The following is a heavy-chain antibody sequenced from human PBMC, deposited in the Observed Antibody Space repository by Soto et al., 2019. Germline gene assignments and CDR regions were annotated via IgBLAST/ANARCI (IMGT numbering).Heavy chain of an antibody. J-gene: IGHJ4*02. CDR2: IYYSGST. Sequence: WETLSLTCTVSGISVSTSDYYWGWVRQPPGKGLDWIGNIYYSGSTFYNPSLRSRVTLSVDTSKNQFSLRLNSVTAADTAVYFCAGFVVPDSRNSEFDYWGQGTLVTVSS. CDR3: AGFVVPDSRNSEFDY. V-gene: IGHV4-39*01. CDR1: GISVSTSDYY. D-gene: IGHD2-15*01.